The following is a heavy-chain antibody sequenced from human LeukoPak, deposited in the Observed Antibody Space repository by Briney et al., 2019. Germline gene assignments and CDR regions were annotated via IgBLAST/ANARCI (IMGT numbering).Heavy chain of an antibody. Sequence: GVSLRLSCAASGFTFSSYAMSWVRQAPGKGLEWVSAISGSGGSTYYADSVKGRFTISRDNSKNTLYLQMNSLRAEDTAVYYCAKAVGTVTSSGYFDYWGQGTLVTVSS. CDR2: ISGSGGST. J-gene: IGHJ4*02. V-gene: IGHV3-23*01. CDR1: GFTFSSYA. CDR3: AKAVGTVTSSGYFDY. D-gene: IGHD4-17*01.